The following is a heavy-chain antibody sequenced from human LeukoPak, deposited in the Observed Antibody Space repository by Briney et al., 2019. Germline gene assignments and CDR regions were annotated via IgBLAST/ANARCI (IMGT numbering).Heavy chain of an antibody. CDR2: IDGGGSTT. CDR1: GFTFSNHW. J-gene: IGHJ6*02. CDR3: ARAGASYAMDV. Sequence: GGYLRLSCAGSGFTFSNHWMHWVRQVPGKGLVWVSRIDGGGSTTNYADSVKGRFSIFRDNARSTLYLQMNSLRDDDTAVYYCARAGASYAMDVWGQGTTVTVSS. D-gene: IGHD1-14*01. V-gene: IGHV3-74*01.